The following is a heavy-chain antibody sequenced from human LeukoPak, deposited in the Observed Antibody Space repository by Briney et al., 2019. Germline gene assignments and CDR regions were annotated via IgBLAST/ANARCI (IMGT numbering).Heavy chain of an antibody. D-gene: IGHD3-10*01. CDR1: GFTFSSYS. V-gene: IGHV3-21*01. CDR3: AKEGDYYGSGSHRDAFDM. Sequence: GGSLRLSCAASGFTFSSYSMNWVRQAPGKGLEWVSSISSSSSYIYYADSVKGRFTISRDNAKNSLYLQMNSLRAEDTAVYYCAKEGDYYGSGSHRDAFDMWGQGTMVTVSS. J-gene: IGHJ3*02. CDR2: ISSSSSYI.